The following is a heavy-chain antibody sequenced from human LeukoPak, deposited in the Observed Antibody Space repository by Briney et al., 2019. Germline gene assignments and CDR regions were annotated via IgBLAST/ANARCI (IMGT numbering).Heavy chain of an antibody. J-gene: IGHJ3*01. CDR1: GFIFRTYG. Sequence: GGSLRLSCAASGFIFRTYGMHWVRQAPGKGLEWVTFIRYDGSDKYYADSVKGRFTISRDNSKNTLFLQMNSLRVEDTAVYYCAKRADYYDSSRALYDAFDLWGQGTMVTVSS. V-gene: IGHV3-30*02. CDR2: IRYDGSDK. D-gene: IGHD3-16*01. CDR3: AKRADYYDSSRALYDAFDL.